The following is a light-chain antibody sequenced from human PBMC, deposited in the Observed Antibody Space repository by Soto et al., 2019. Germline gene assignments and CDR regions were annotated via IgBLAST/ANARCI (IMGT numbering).Light chain of an antibody. CDR1: QSVLYSSNNKNY. CDR3: QQNYSTPRT. V-gene: IGKV4-1*01. CDR2: WAS. Sequence: DIVMTQSPDSLAVSLGERATINCKSSQSVLYSSNNKNYLAWYQQKPGQPPKLLIYWASTRESGVPDRFSGSGSGTEFTLTVSSLQAVDVAVYYCQQNYSTPRTFGQGTKVEIK. J-gene: IGKJ1*01.